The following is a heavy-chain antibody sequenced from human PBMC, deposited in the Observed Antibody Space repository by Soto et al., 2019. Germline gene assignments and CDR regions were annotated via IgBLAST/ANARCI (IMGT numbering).Heavy chain of an antibody. Sequence: SETLSLTCTVSGGSIRSYYWSWIRQPPGKGLEWIGYIYYSGSTNYNPSLKSRVTISVDTSKNQFSLKLSSVTAADTAVYYCARVPGPWGQGTLVTVSS. CDR3: ARVPGP. V-gene: IGHV4-59*12. CDR2: IYYSGST. J-gene: IGHJ5*02. CDR1: GGSIRSYY.